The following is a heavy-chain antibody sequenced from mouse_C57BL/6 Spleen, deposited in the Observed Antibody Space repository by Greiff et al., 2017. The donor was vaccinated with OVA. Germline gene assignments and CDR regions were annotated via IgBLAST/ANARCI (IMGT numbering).Heavy chain of an antibody. CDR2: IWTGGGT. CDR1: GFSLTSYA. CDR3: ARNEVLRSDAMDY. J-gene: IGHJ4*01. V-gene: IGHV2-9-1*01. D-gene: IGHD1-1*01. Sequence: VKLVESGPGLVAPSQSLSITCTVSGFSLTSYAISWVRQPPGKGLEWLGVIWTGGGTNYNSALKSRLSISKDNSKSQVFLKMNSLQTDDTARYYCARNEVLRSDAMDYWGQGTSVTVSS.